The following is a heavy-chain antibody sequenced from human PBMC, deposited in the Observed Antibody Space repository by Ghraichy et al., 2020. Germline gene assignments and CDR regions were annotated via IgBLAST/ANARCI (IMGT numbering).Heavy chain of an antibody. V-gene: IGHV1-8*01. J-gene: IGHJ6*02. D-gene: IGHD3-16*01. Sequence: ASVKVSCKASGYTFTSYDINWVRQATGQGLEWMGWMNPNSGNTGYAQKFQGRVTMTRNTSISTAYMELSSLRSEDTAVYYCARGATPWGGYYGMDVWGQGTTVTVSS. CDR1: GYTFTSYD. CDR3: ARGATPWGGYYGMDV. CDR2: MNPNSGNT.